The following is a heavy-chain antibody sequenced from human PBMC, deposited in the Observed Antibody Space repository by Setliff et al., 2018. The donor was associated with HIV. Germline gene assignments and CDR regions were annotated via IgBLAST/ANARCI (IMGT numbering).Heavy chain of an antibody. J-gene: IGHJ5*02. Sequence: ASVKVSCKTSGYAFSDYSIHWVRQAPGQGLEWVGRVNPDSRGTNYAQTFQGRVTMTRDTSANTAYMELSRLRSDDTAVYYCARLRAAGTVHYFDPWGQGTQVTVSS. CDR2: VNPDSRGT. CDR1: GYAFSDYS. D-gene: IGHD6-13*01. V-gene: IGHV1-2*06. CDR3: ARLRAAGTVHYFDP.